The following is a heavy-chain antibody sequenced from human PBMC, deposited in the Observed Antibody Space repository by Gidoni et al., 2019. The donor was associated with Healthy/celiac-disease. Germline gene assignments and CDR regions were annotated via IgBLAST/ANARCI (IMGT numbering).Heavy chain of an antibody. Sequence: EVQLVESGGGLVQPGGSLRLSCAASGFTFSSYEMNWVRQAPGKGLEWVSYISSRGSTISYADSVKGRFTISRDNAKNSLYLQMNSLRAEDTAVYYCARDLFDSSGAWGQGTLVTVSS. J-gene: IGHJ5*02. D-gene: IGHD3-22*01. CDR3: ARDLFDSSGA. CDR1: GFTFSSYE. V-gene: IGHV3-48*03. CDR2: ISSRGSTI.